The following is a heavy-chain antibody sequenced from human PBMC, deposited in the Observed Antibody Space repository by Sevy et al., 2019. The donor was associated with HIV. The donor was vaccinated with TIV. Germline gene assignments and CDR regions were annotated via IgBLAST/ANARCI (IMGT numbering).Heavy chain of an antibody. D-gene: IGHD3-10*01. V-gene: IGHV3-11*01. Sequence: GGSLRLSCAASGFTFSDYYMNWIRQSPRRGLEWVSYISSTGTTIYYADSVKGRFTISRDNAKNSLYLQMNGLRAEDTAVYYCAREGSLRYFDLWGRGTLVTVSS. CDR3: AREGSLRYFDL. CDR2: ISSTGTTI. J-gene: IGHJ2*01. CDR1: GFTFSDYY.